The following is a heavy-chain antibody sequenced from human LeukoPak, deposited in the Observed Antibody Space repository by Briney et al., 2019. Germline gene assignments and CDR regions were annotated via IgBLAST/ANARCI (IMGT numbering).Heavy chain of an antibody. D-gene: IGHD1-26*01. CDR1: GFTFSSYS. CDR3: ARDYSGSSLDY. J-gene: IGHJ4*02. V-gene: IGHV3-21*01. Sequence: GGSLRLSCEASGFTFSSYSMNWVRQAPGKGLEWVSSISSSSSYIHYADSVKGRFTVSRDNAKNSLFLQMNSLRAEDTAVYYCARDYSGSSLDYWGQGTLVTVSS. CDR2: ISSSSSYI.